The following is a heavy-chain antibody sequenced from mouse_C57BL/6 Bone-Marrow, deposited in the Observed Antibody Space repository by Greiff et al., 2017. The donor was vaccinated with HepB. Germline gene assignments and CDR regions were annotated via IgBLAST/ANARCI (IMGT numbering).Heavy chain of an antibody. D-gene: IGHD2-1*01. CDR3: ARFIYYGNYVYYYAMDY. V-gene: IGHV1-82*01. J-gene: IGHJ4*01. CDR1: GYAFSSSW. CDR2: IYPGDGDT. Sequence: VKLQESGPELVKPGASVKISCKASGYAFSSSWMNWVKQRPGKGLEWIGRIYPGDGDTNYNGKFKGKATLTADKSSSTTYMKLSSLTSEDSAVYFCARFIYYGNYVYYYAMDYWGQGTSVTVSS.